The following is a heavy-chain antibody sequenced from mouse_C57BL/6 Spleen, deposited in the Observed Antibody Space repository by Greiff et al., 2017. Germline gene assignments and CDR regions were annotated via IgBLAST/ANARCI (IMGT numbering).Heavy chain of an antibody. Sequence: VQLQQPGTELVKPGASVKLSCKASGYTFTSYWMHWVKQRPGQGLEWIGNINPSNGGTNYNEKFKSKATLTVDKSSSTAYMPLSSLTSEDSAVYYCARGEYYGRSWFADWGQGTLVTVSA. CDR1: GYTFTSYW. D-gene: IGHD1-1*01. V-gene: IGHV1-53*01. CDR2: INPSNGGT. CDR3: ARGEYYGRSWFAD. J-gene: IGHJ3*01.